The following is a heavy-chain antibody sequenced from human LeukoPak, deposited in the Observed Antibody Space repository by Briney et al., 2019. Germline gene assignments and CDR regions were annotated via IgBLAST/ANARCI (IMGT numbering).Heavy chain of an antibody. J-gene: IGHJ3*02. CDR2: IFHSGST. CDR3: ASLDYYDSSGYYHEDAFDI. CDR1: GGSISSGGYY. D-gene: IGHD3-22*01. Sequence: PSETLSLTCTVSGGSISSGGYYWRWLRQPPGKGLEWIGYIFHSGSTYYNPSLKSRVTISVDTSKNQFSLKLSSVTAADTAVYYCASLDYYDSSGYYHEDAFDIWGQGTVVTVSS. V-gene: IGHV4-30-2*02.